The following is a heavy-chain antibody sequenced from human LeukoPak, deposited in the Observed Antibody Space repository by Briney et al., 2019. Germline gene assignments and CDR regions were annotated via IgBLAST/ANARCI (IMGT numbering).Heavy chain of an antibody. CDR1: GYTFTSYG. Sequence: ASVKVSCKASGYTFTSYGINWVRQAPGQGLEWMGWISAYNGNTNYAQKLQGRVTMTTDTSTSTAYMELRSLRSDDTAVYYCARNRGSSSPGEYGMDVWGQGTTVTVSS. D-gene: IGHD6-13*01. V-gene: IGHV1-18*01. CDR3: ARNRGSSSPGEYGMDV. CDR2: ISAYNGNT. J-gene: IGHJ6*02.